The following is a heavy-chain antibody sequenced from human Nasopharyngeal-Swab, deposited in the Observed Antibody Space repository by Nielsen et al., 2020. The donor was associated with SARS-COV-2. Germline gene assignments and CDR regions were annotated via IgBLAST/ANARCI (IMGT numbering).Heavy chain of an antibody. Sequence: GESLKISCAASGFTFSSYWMSWVRQAPGKGLEWVAVIWYDGSNKYYADSVKGRFTISRDNSKNTLYLQMNSLRAEDTAVYYCARDEAVAQLSYYGMDVWGQGTTVTVSS. CDR3: ARDEAVAQLSYYGMDV. V-gene: IGHV3-33*08. CDR1: GFTFSSYW. D-gene: IGHD6-19*01. CDR2: IWYDGSNK. J-gene: IGHJ6*02.